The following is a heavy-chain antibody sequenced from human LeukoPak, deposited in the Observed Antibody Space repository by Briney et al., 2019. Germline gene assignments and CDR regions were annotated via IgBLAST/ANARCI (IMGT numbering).Heavy chain of an antibody. J-gene: IGHJ4*02. V-gene: IGHV3-21*01. CDR2: ISSSSSYI. CDR3: ARDRASHCYRCNVDY. CDR1: GFTFSSYS. D-gene: IGHD2-2*02. Sequence: GRSLRLSCAASGFTFSSYSMNWVRQAPGKGLEWGSSISSSSSYIYYADSVKGRFTISRDNAKNSLYLQMNSLRAEDTAVYYCARDRASHCYRCNVDYWGQGTLVTVSS.